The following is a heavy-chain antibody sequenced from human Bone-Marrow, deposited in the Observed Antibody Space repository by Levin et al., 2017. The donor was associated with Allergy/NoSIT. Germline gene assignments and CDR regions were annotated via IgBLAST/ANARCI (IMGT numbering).Heavy chain of an antibody. CDR2: ISAYNGNT. CDR1: GYTFTSYG. J-gene: IGHJ6*02. V-gene: IGHV1-18*01. CDR3: AKAGDFWSGYLLYYYYGMDV. D-gene: IGHD3-3*01. Sequence: GASVKVSCKASGYTFTSYGISWVRQAPGQGLEWMGWISAYNGNTNYAQKLQGRVTMTTDTSTSTAYMELRSLRSDDTAVYYCAKAGDFWSGYLLYYYYGMDVWGQGTTVTVSS.